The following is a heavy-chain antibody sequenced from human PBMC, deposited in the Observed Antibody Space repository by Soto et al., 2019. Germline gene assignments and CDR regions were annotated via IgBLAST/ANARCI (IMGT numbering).Heavy chain of an antibody. J-gene: IGHJ5*02. CDR2: TSYDGNNK. V-gene: IGHV3-30*03. D-gene: IGHD1-1*01. Sequence: PGGSLRLSCAASGFTFSNYAMHWVRQAPGKGLEWVALTSYDGNNKYYAASVKGRFTISRDXSKNTLYLQMNSLRAEDTAVYYCARDRPGTNPTWGQGTLVTVSS. CDR1: GFTFSNYA. CDR3: ARDRPGTNPT.